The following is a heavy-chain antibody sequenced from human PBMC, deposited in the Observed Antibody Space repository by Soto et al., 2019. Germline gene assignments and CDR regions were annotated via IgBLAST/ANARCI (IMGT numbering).Heavy chain of an antibody. CDR3: ARDMVVLAATGSAFAI. Sequence: QVQLVQSGAEVKKPGSSVKVSCKAAGGTFISYAISWVRQAPGQGLEWMGGIIPIFGTANYAQKFQGRVTITADESTSTADMELSSLSSEDMGGDYCARDMVVLAATGSAFAICGQGTMVTVSS. J-gene: IGHJ3*02. CDR1: GGTFISYA. D-gene: IGHD2-15*01. CDR2: IIPIFGTA. V-gene: IGHV1-69*01.